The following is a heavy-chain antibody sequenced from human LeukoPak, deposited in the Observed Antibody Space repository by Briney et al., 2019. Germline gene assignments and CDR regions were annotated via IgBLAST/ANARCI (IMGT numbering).Heavy chain of an antibody. CDR1: GYALTNYG. V-gene: IGHV1-18*01. CDR2: ISAYNGNT. D-gene: IGHD3-9*01. J-gene: IGHJ6*02. Sequence: ASVKVSCKASGYALTNYGISWVRQAPGQGLEWMGWISAYNGNTNYAQKLQGRVTMTTDTSTSTAYMELRSLRSDDTAVYYCARVRLTHGMDVWGQGTTVTVSS. CDR3: ARVRLTHGMDV.